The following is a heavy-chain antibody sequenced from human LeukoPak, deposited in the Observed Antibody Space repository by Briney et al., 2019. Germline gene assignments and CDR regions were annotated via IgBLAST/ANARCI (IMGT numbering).Heavy chain of an antibody. CDR3: TRIQWLGEYNWFDP. CDR1: GFTFSGSA. Sequence: GGSLKLSCAASGFTFSGSAMHWVRQASGKGLEWVGRIRSKANFYATAYAASVKGRFTISRDDSKNTAYLQMNSLKTEDTAVYYCTRIQWLGEYNWFDPRGQGTLVTVSS. V-gene: IGHV3-73*01. CDR2: IRSKANFYAT. J-gene: IGHJ5*02. D-gene: IGHD6-19*01.